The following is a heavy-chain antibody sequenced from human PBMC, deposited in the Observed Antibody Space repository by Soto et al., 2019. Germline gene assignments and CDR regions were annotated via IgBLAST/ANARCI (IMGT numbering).Heavy chain of an antibody. J-gene: IGHJ4*02. V-gene: IGHV4-4*02. CDR3: ARVEFGKFGAY. CDR2: IHHSGSA. D-gene: IGHD3-10*01. Sequence: SLTRAVSGGSISSDSWWSWVRQRPGWGREWSEEIHHSGSANHNPSLTSRGTLSVDQSKDQFSLKLTSVTAADTAVYYCARVEFGKFGAYWGQGTPVTVS. CDR1: GGSISSDSW.